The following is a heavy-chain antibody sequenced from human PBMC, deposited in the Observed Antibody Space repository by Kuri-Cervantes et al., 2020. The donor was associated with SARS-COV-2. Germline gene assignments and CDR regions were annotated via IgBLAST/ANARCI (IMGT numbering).Heavy chain of an antibody. V-gene: IGHV1-18*01. J-gene: IGHJ1*01. D-gene: IGHD2-2*01. CDR3: ARDRYCASTTCSLSP. CDR2: ISAYSGNT. CDR1: GYTFTSYG. Sequence: ASVKVSCKASGYTFTSYGISWVRQAPGQGLEWMGWISAYSGNTNYAQKLQGRVTMTTDTSTSTAYMELRSLRSDDTAVYFCARDRYCASTTCSLSPWGQGTLVTVSS.